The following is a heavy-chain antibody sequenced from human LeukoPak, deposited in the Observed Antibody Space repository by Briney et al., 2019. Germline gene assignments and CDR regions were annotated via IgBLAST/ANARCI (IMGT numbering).Heavy chain of an antibody. V-gene: IGHV4-59*01. J-gene: IGHJ3*02. Sequence: SETLSLTCTVSGGSISSYYWSWIRQPPGKGLEWIGYIYYSGSTNYNPSLKGRVTISVDTSKNQFSLKLSSVTAADTAVYYCARDRATYYYDSSGYYYVSSDAFDIWGQGTMVTVSS. CDR1: GGSISSYY. CDR3: ARDRATYYYDSSGYYYVSSDAFDI. D-gene: IGHD3-22*01. CDR2: IYYSGST.